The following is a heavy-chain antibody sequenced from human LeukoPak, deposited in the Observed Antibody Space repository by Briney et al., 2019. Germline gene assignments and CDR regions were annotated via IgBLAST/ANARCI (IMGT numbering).Heavy chain of an antibody. D-gene: IGHD1-26*01. CDR3: ARLGAKDY. CDR2: IYYSGST. J-gene: IGHJ4*02. V-gene: IGHV4-59*01. CDR1: GGSIGSYY. Sequence: SETLSLTCTVSGGSIGSYYWSWIRQPPGKGLEWIGYIYYSGSTNYNPSLKSRVTISVDTSKNQFSLKLSSVTAADTAVYYCARLGAKDYWGQGTLVTVSS.